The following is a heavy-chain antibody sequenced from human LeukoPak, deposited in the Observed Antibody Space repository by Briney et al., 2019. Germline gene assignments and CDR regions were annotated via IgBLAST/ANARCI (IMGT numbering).Heavy chain of an antibody. CDR1: GFTFSSYA. D-gene: IGHD3-9*01. V-gene: IGHV3-30*07. CDR2: ISYDRSNK. J-gene: IGHJ3*02. Sequence: GGSLRLSCAASGFTFSSYAMHWVRQAPGKGLEWVAVISYDRSNKYYADSVKGRFTISRDNSKNTLYLQVNSLRAEDTAVYYCARAYPIYDILTGYPSDAFDIWGQGTMVTVSS. CDR3: ARAYPIYDILTGYPSDAFDI.